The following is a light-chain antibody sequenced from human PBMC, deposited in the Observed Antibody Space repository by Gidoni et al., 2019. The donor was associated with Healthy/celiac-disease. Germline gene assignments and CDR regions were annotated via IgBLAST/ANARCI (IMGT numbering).Light chain of an antibody. CDR2: AAS. V-gene: IGKV1-8*01. CDR3: QQYYSYPYS. Sequence: AIRMTQSPSSFSASTGDRVTITCRASQGISSYLACYQQKPGKAPKLLIYAASTLQSGVPSRFSGSGSGTDFTLTISCLQSEDFATYHCQQYYSYPYSFGQGTKLEIK. J-gene: IGKJ2*03. CDR1: QGISSY.